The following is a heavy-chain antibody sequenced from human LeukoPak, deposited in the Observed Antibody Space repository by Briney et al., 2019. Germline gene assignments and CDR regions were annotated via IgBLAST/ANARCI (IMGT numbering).Heavy chain of an antibody. J-gene: IGHJ1*01. CDR3: ARVGDFWNGPPH. D-gene: IGHD3-3*01. CDR2: IATYNGNK. CDR1: GYTFTTYA. Sequence: ASVKVSCKASGYTFTTYAISWVRQAPGQGLEWIGWIATYNGNKDYAQKFQDRATMTTDTSTTTAYLELRNLRSDDTAFYYCARVGDFWNGPPHGGRGPLVTVSS. V-gene: IGHV1-18*01.